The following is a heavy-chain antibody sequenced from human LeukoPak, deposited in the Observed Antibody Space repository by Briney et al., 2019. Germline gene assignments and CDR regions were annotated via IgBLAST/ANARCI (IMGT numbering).Heavy chain of an antibody. J-gene: IGHJ4*02. CDR3: AAQRRPAAGLRWIYYFDY. V-gene: IGHV4-61*02. Sequence: PSETLSLTCTVSGGSISSGSYYWSWIRQPAGKGLEWIGRIYTSGSTNYNPSLKSRVTISVDTSKNQFSLKLSSVTAADTAVYYCAAQRRPAAGLRWIYYFDYWGQGTLVTVSS. D-gene: IGHD4-23*01. CDR1: GGSISSGSYY. CDR2: IYTSGST.